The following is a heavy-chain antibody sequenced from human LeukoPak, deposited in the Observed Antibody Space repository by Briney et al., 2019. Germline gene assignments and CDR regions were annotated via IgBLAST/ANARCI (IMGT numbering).Heavy chain of an antibody. CDR2: IYYSGST. CDR3: ARSGYSYGTVRFDY. V-gene: IGHV4-59*08. J-gene: IGHJ4*02. CDR1: GGSISSYY. Sequence: SETLSLTCTVSGGSISSYYWSWIRQPPGKGLEWIGYIYYSGSTNYNPSLKSRFTISVDTSKNQFSLKLSFVTAADTAVYYCARSGYSYGTVRFDYWGQGTLVTVSS. D-gene: IGHD5-18*01.